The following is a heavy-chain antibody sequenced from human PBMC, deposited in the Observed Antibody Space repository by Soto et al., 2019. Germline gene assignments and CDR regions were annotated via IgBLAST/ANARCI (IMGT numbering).Heavy chain of an antibody. V-gene: IGHV3-30*18. D-gene: IGHD6-19*01. CDR2: VSHDGRNT. CDR1: GFTFSDYA. Sequence: VQLVESGGGVVQPGRSLRLSCAASGFTFSDYAMHWVRQAPGKGLEWVAVVSHDGRNTHYADSVKGRFTISRDSSKTTVSLEMTIRRAEDTAVYYCAKGGRKWLVTSDFNYWGQGALVTVSS. J-gene: IGHJ4*02. CDR3: AKGGRKWLVTSDFNY.